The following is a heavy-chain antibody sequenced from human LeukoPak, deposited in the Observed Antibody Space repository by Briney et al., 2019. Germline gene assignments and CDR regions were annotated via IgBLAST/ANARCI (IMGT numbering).Heavy chain of an antibody. V-gene: IGHV4-59*01. CDR3: ARGSFWSGYYPDY. J-gene: IGHJ4*02. CDR2: IYYSGNT. Sequence: PSETLSLTCTVSGGSISSYYWSWIRQPPGKGLEWIGYIYYSGNTNYNPSLKSRVTISVDTSKNQFSLKLSSVTAADTAVYYCARGSFWSGYYPDYWGQGTLVTVSS. D-gene: IGHD3-3*01. CDR1: GGSISSYY.